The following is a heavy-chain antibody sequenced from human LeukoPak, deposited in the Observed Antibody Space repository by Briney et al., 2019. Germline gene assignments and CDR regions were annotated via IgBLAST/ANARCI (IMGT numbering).Heavy chain of an antibody. Sequence: PGGSLRLSCAASGFTFSSYAMSWVRQSPGKGLEWVSAISGGGGSTYYADSVKGRFTISRDNSKNTLYLQMNSLRAEDTAVYYCAKFYDISTGYFDCWAREPWSPSPQ. J-gene: IGHJ4*02. CDR2: ISGGGGST. D-gene: IGHD3-9*01. CDR3: AKFYDISTGYFDC. CDR1: GFTFSSYA. V-gene: IGHV3-23*01.